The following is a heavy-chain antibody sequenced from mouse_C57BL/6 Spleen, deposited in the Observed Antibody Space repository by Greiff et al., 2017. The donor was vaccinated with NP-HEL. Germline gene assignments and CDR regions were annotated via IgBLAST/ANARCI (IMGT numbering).Heavy chain of an antibody. Sequence: QVQLKQSGPELVKPGASVKISCKASGYAFSSSWMNWVKQRPGKGLEWIGRLYPGDGDTNYNGKFKGKATLTADKSSSTAYMQLSSLTSEDSAVYVCARTVSYYFDYGGQGTTLTVSS. V-gene: IGHV1-82*01. J-gene: IGHJ2*01. CDR3: ARTVSYYFDY. CDR2: LYPGDGDT. CDR1: GYAFSSSW.